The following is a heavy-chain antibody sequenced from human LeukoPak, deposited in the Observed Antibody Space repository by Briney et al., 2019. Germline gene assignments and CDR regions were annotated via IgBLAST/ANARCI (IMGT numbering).Heavy chain of an antibody. J-gene: IGHJ3*02. D-gene: IGHD2-15*01. CDR2: INPNSGGT. CDR1: GYTFTGYY. Sequence: GASVKVSCKASGYTFTGYYMHWVRQAPGQGLEWMGWINPNSGGTNYAQKFQGRVTMTRDTSISTAYMELSRLRSDDTAVYYCARVQTLSGHAFDIWGQGAMVTVSS. CDR3: ARVQTLSGHAFDI. V-gene: IGHV1-2*02.